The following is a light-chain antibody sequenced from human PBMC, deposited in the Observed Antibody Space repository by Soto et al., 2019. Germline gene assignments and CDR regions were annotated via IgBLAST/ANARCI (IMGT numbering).Light chain of an antibody. CDR3: LQYYNSYT. CDR2: WAS. V-gene: IGKV4-1*01. J-gene: IGKJ2*01. CDR1: QNILYSPNNKNY. Sequence: DIVMTQSPDSLAVSLGERATINCKSSQNILYSPNNKNYLAWYQQKPGQPPKLLTYWASTRQSGVPDRFSGSGSETDITLTISSVQSEDVAVYYCLQYYNSYTFGQGTKLEI.